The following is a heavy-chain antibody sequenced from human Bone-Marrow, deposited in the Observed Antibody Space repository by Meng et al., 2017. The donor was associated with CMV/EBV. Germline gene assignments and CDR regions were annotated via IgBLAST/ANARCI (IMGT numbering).Heavy chain of an antibody. D-gene: IGHD2-8*01. Sequence: ASVKVSCKASGYTFTSYDINWVRQATGQGLEWMGWMNPNSGNTGYAQKFQGRVTMTRNTTISTACMELSSLRSEDTAVYYLARGTIVLMVDALDYWGQGTLVTVYS. CDR1: GYTFTSYD. V-gene: IGHV1-8*01. J-gene: IGHJ4*02. CDR2: MNPNSGNT. CDR3: ARGTIVLMVDALDY.